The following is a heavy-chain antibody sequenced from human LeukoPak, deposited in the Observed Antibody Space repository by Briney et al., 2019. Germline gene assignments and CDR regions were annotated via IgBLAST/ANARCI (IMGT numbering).Heavy chain of an antibody. Sequence: GGSLRLSCAASGFSLSSYSMNWVRQAPGKGLEWVSYISSSSSTIYYADSVKGRFTISRDNAKNSLYLQMNSLRAEDTAVYYCARHPAGTLVPFDYWGQGTLVTVSS. D-gene: IGHD6-13*01. CDR2: ISSSSSTI. CDR3: ARHPAGTLVPFDY. J-gene: IGHJ4*02. V-gene: IGHV3-48*04. CDR1: GFSLSSYS.